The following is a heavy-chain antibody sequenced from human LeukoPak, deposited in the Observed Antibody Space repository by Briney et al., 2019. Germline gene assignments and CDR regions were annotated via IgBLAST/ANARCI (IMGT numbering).Heavy chain of an antibody. V-gene: IGHV3-7*01. CDR2: IKQDGSEK. D-gene: IGHD3-3*01. CDR1: GFIFSNYY. CDR3: ARERWSLYSNDYYYYGLDV. Sequence: GGSLRLSCAASGFIFSNYYMNWVRQAPGKGLERVAHIKQDGSEKNYVDSVKGRFTISRDNAKNSLHLQMNSLRAEDTAVYYCARERWSLYSNDYYYYGLDVWGQGTTVTVSS. J-gene: IGHJ6*02.